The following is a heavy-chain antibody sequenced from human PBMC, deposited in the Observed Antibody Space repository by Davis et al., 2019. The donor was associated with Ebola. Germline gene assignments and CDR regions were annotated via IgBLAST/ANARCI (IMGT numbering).Heavy chain of an antibody. J-gene: IGHJ4*02. D-gene: IGHD4-17*01. Sequence: GGSLRLSCAASGFTFSSYGMHWVRQAPGKGLEWMAVIWYDGSNKYYADSVKGRFTISRDNSKNTLYLQMNSLRAEDTAVYYCARDQRGGYGDYVGPFDYWGQGTLVTVSS. CDR2: IWYDGSNK. CDR3: ARDQRGGYGDYVGPFDY. V-gene: IGHV3-33*08. CDR1: GFTFSSYG.